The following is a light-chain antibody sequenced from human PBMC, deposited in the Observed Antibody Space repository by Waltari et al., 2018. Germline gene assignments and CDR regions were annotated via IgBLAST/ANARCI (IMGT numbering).Light chain of an antibody. J-gene: IGLJ1*01. V-gene: IGLV2-14*01. CDR3: GSYTTSSRDYV. Sequence: QSALTQPASVSGSPGQSITISCTGTSTDIGGYNYVSWYQQYPGKAPKLMIYEVNNRPLDVSNRFSGSKSGNTASLTISGLQAEDEADYYCGSYTTSSRDYVFGTGTKVTVL. CDR1: STDIGGYNY. CDR2: EVN.